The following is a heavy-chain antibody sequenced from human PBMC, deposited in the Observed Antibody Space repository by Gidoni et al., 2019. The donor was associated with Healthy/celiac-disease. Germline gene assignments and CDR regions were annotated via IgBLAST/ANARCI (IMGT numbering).Heavy chain of an antibody. CDR1: GYSFTSYW. CDR3: ARRITMIVVAPVDAFDI. Sequence: EVQLVQSGAEVKKPGESLKISCQGSGYSFTSYWIGWVRQMPGKGLEWMGIIHPGDSDTRYSPSFQGQVTISADKSISTAYLQWSSLKASDTAMYYCARRITMIVVAPVDAFDIWDQGTMVTVSS. J-gene: IGHJ3*02. CDR2: IHPGDSDT. D-gene: IGHD3-22*01. V-gene: IGHV5-51*01.